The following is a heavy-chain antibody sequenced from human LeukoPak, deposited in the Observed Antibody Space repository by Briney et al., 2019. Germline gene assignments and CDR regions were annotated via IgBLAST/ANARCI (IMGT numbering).Heavy chain of an antibody. V-gene: IGHV5-51*01. CDR2: IYPGDSDT. CDR3: ARRWYCSSTSCSTDFDY. CDR1: GYSFTNFW. D-gene: IGHD2-2*02. Sequence: GESLKISCRGSGYSFTNFWIGWVRHMPGKGLEWMGIIYPGDSDTRYSPSFQGQVTISADKSINTAYLQWSSLKASDTAMYYCARRWYCSSTSCSTDFDYWGQGTLVTVSS. J-gene: IGHJ4*02.